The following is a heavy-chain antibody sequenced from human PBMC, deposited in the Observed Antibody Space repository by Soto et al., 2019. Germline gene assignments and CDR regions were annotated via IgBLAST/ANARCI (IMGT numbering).Heavy chain of an antibody. V-gene: IGHV1-2*02. CDR2: IHPNSGVT. CDR1: GYRFTDYY. CDR3: ARDWGDVNGVSNWFDA. J-gene: IGHJ5*02. D-gene: IGHD2-8*01. Sequence: QIQLVQSGAEVKKPGASVKVSCKASGYRFTDYYIHWVRQAPGQGLEWMGWIHPNSGVTNYAQNFQDRVTMNRDTSISAAYMDVSSLRSDDTALYYCARDWGDVNGVSNWFDAWGQGTLVTVSS.